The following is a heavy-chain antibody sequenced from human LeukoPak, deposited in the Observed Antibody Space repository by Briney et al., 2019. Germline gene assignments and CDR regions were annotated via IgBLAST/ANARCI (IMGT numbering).Heavy chain of an antibody. V-gene: IGHV3-21*01. CDR2: ITSSSSYI. J-gene: IGHJ3*02. D-gene: IGHD2-15*01. CDR1: GFTFSSYS. CDR3: ARDQGAYCSGGSCTAFDI. Sequence: GGTLRLSCAASGFTFSSYSMNWVRQAPGKGLEWVSSITSSSSYIYYADSVKGRFTISRDNAKNSLYLQMNSLRAGDTAVYYCARDQGAYCSGGSCTAFDIWGQGATVTVSS.